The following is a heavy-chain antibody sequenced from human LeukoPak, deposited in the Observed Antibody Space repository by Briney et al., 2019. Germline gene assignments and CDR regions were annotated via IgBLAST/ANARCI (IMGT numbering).Heavy chain of an antibody. D-gene: IGHD3-16*01. CDR1: GFTFSNYW. Sequence: GGSLRLSCAASGFTFSNYWMNWVRQAPGKGLEWVGRIKSKTDGGTTDYAAPVKGRFTISRDDLKNTLYLQMNSLKTEDTAVYYCTTAADYHRGAFDIWGQGTMVTVSS. CDR3: TTAADYHRGAFDI. CDR2: IKSKTDGGTT. V-gene: IGHV3-15*01. J-gene: IGHJ3*02.